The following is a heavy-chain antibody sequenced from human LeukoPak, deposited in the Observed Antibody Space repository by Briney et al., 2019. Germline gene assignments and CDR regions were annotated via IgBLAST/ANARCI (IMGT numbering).Heavy chain of an antibody. CDR1: GFTFSSYW. Sequence: PGGSLRLSCAASGFTFSSYWMNWVRQAPGKGLEWVANIKKDGSEKYYVDSVKGRFTISRDNAKNSLFLQMSSLRDEDTAVYYCVGGSGWLPDYWGQGTLVTVSS. J-gene: IGHJ4*02. D-gene: IGHD6-19*01. CDR2: IKKDGSEK. V-gene: IGHV3-7*04. CDR3: VGGSGWLPDY.